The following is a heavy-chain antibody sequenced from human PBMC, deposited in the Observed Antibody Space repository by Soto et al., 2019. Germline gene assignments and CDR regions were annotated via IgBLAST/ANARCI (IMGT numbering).Heavy chain of an antibody. CDR1: GGMFYSSA. J-gene: IGHJ4*02. CDR2: IVPMNGSP. Sequence: GASVKVSCKASGGMFYSSAINWVRQAPGQGLEWMGGIVPMNGSPKYAQEFLGRVTISADASATTAYMDLSGLKSEDTAVYYCLRGNSGYGNFDYWGQGTRVTVSS. CDR3: LRGNSGYGNFDY. D-gene: IGHD5-12*01. V-gene: IGHV1-69*13.